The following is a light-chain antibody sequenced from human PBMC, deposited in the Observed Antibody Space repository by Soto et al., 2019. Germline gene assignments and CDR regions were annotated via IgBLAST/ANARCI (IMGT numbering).Light chain of an antibody. CDR2: DVN. V-gene: IGLV2-18*02. CDR3: SSYTSSSPYV. Sequence: QSALTQPPSVSGSPGQSVTISCTGTGSDIGTFNRVSWYQQPPGTAPKLLIYDVNNRPSGVPDRFSGSKSGNTASLTISGLQAEDEADYYCSSYTSSSPYVFGTGTKLTVL. J-gene: IGLJ1*01. CDR1: GSDIGTFNR.